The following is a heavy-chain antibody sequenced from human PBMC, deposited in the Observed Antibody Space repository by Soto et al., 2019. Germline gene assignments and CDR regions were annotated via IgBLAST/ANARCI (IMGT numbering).Heavy chain of an antibody. Sequence: PSETLSLTCTVSGGSISSYYWSWIRQPPGKGLEWIGYIYYSGSTNYNPSLKSRVTISVDTSKNQFSLKLSSVTAADTAVYYCARGAELLWFGGLLICWFDPWGQGTLVTVS. D-gene: IGHD3-10*01. J-gene: IGHJ5*02. CDR1: GGSISSYY. V-gene: IGHV4-59*08. CDR3: ARGAELLWFGGLLICWFDP. CDR2: IYYSGST.